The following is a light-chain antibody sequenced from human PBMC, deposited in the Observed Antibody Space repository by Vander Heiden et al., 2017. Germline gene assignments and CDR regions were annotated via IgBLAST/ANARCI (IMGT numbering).Light chain of an antibody. CDR2: SNN. CDR3: AAWDDSLNGPV. J-gene: IGLJ3*02. V-gene: IGLV1-44*01. CDR1: RSNIRSNT. Sequence: QSVLTQPPSASGTPGQRVTISCSGSRSNIRSNTVNWYQQLPGTAPNLPIYSNNQRPPGVPDRFSDSKSGTSASLAISGLQAEDEADYYCAAWDDSLNGPVFGGGTKLTVL.